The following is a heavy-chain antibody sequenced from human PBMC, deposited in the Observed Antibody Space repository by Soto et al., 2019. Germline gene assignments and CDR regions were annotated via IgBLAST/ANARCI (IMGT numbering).Heavy chain of an antibody. CDR1: GFTFSSYG. D-gene: IGHD2-8*01. J-gene: IGHJ6*03. CDR2: IWYDGSNK. Sequence: GGSLRLSCAASGFTFSSYGMHWVRQAPGKGLEWVAVIWYDGSNKYYADSVKGRFTISRDNSKNTLYLQMNSLRAEDTAVYYCARGSGYCNNGVCYYYYMDVWGKGTTVTVSS. V-gene: IGHV3-33*01. CDR3: ARGSGYCNNGVCYYYYMDV.